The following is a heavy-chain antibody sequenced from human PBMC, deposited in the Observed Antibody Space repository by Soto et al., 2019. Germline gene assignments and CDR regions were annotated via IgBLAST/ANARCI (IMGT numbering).Heavy chain of an antibody. CDR3: EVQYSGSYGPDWFDP. V-gene: IGHV1-8*01. CDR1: GYTFTSYD. D-gene: IGHD1-26*01. CDR2: MNPNSGNT. Sequence: ASVKVSCKASGYTFTSYDINWVRQATGQGLEWMGWMNPNSGNTGYAQKFQGRVTMTRNTSISTAYMELSSLRSEDTAVYYCEVQYSGSYGPDWFDPWGQGTLVTVSS. J-gene: IGHJ5*02.